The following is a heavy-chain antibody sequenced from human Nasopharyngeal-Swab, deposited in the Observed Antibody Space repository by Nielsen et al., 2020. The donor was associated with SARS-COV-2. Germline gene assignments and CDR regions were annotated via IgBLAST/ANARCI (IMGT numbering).Heavy chain of an antibody. V-gene: IGHV3-21*01. CDR3: ARDGAAAGLFDY. CDR1: GLYFSTYS. Sequence: GGSLRLSCAASGLYFSTYSFNWVRQAPGKGLEWVSSITTSSTYIYYADSVKGRFTMSRDNAKNSLYLQMNSLRAEDTAVYYCARDGAAAGLFDYWGQGTLVTVSS. D-gene: IGHD6-13*01. J-gene: IGHJ4*02. CDR2: ITTSSTYI.